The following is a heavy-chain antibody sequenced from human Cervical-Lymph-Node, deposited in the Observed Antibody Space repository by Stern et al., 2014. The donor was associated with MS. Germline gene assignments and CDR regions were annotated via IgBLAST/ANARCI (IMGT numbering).Heavy chain of an antibody. Sequence: QVQLVQSGAAVKKPGASVRLSCKASGYTFNSFDISWVRQAPGQGLEWMGWMNPTSAKTGYAQKFQGRVTMTRNNSISTAYMELSSLRSEDTAVYYCARGDYSNYYYYFGFDVWGQGTTVTVSS. J-gene: IGHJ6*02. V-gene: IGHV1-8*01. CDR1: GYTFNSFD. D-gene: IGHD4-11*01. CDR2: MNPTSAKT. CDR3: ARGDYSNYYYYFGFDV.